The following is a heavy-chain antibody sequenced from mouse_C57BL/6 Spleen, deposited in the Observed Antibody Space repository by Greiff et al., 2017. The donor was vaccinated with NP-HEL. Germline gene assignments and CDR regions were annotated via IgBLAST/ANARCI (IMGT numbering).Heavy chain of an antibody. CDR1: GYTFTSYW. V-gene: IGHV1-59*01. J-gene: IGHJ4*01. Sequence: QVQLQQPGAELVRPGTSVKLSCKASGYTFTSYWMHWVKQRPGQGLEWIGVIDPSDSYTNYNQKFKGKATLTVDTSSSTAYMQLSSLTSEDSAVYYCAREGDAMDDWGQGTSVTVSS. CDR2: IDPSDSYT. CDR3: AREGDAMDD.